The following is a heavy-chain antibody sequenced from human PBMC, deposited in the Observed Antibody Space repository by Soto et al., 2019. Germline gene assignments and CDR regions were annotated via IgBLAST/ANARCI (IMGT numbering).Heavy chain of an antibody. CDR2: IKSKSDGATT. J-gene: IGHJ4*02. CDR3: TTGLPIFGVVIDS. V-gene: IGHV3-15*01. CDR1: GFTFINSL. D-gene: IGHD3-3*01. Sequence: LRLSCAASGFTFINSLMTWVRQAPGKGLEWVGRIKSKSDGATTDYAAPVRGRFIISRDDSKNTLYLQMNSLKTEDTAVYYCTTGLPIFGVVIDSWGQGTLVNVSS.